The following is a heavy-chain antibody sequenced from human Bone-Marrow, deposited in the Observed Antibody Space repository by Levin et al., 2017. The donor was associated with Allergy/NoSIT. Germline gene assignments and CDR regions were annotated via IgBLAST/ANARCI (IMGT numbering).Heavy chain of an antibody. V-gene: IGHV3-30-3*01. CDR1: GFTFRSYA. CDR3: ARDRGGATTCFDY. Sequence: LSLTCAASGFTFRSYAMHWVRQAPGKGLEWVAVISYDGSNKYYADSVKGRFTISRDNSKNTLYLQMNSLRAEDTAVYYCARDRGGATTCFDYWGQGTLVTVSS. CDR2: ISYDGSNK. J-gene: IGHJ4*02. D-gene: IGHD1-26*01.